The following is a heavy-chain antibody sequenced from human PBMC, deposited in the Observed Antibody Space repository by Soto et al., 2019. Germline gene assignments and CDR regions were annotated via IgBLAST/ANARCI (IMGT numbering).Heavy chain of an antibody. CDR1: GGSISSYY. Sequence: PSETLSLTCTVSGGSISSYYWSWIRQPPGKGLEWIGYIYYSGSTNYNPSLKSRVTISVDTSKNQFSLKLSSVTAADTAVYYCARSPAYYSDCSGYPFDYWGQGTLVTVSS. CDR3: ARSPAYYSDCSGYPFDY. CDR2: IYYSGST. D-gene: IGHD3-22*01. J-gene: IGHJ4*02. V-gene: IGHV4-59*01.